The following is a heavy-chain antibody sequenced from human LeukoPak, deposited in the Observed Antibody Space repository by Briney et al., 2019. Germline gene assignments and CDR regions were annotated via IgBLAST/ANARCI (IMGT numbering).Heavy chain of an antibody. CDR3: ARDPGIGVCSGGRCNSYDFIVKGPDAFDI. J-gene: IGHJ3*02. CDR2: ISDSGGSA. CDR1: GFTFSSYA. V-gene: IGHV3-23*01. Sequence: SGGSLRLSCAASGFTFSSYAMSWVRQAPGKWLEWVSLISDSGGSAYYADSVKGRFTISRDNSKNTLYLQMNSLRAEDTAVYYCARDPGIGVCSGGRCNSYDFIVKGPDAFDIWGQGTMVTVSS. D-gene: IGHD2-15*01.